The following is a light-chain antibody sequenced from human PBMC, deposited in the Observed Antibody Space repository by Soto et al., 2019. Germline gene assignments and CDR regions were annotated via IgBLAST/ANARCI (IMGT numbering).Light chain of an antibody. CDR2: TND. CDR3: ATWDDSLNGAV. CDR1: SSNLGSNT. Sequence: QLVLTQPPSASGTPGQRVTISCSGSSSNLGSNTVNWYQQLPGTAPKLLIYTNDQRPSGVPGRFSGSKSGTSASLAINGLQSEDEAVYHCATWDDSLNGAVFGPGTKLTVL. J-gene: IGLJ1*01. V-gene: IGLV1-44*01.